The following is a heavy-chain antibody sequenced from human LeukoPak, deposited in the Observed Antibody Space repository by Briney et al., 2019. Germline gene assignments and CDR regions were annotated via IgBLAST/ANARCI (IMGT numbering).Heavy chain of an antibody. Sequence: GGSLRLSRAGSGFTLSSNWMHWVRDGPGKGLVWVLRIYSDGRRTNYADSVKGRFTISRDNDKNTLYLQMNRLRAEDTAVYYCARSGGGGVFDIWGQGTMVTVSS. CDR1: GFTLSSNW. V-gene: IGHV3-74*01. J-gene: IGHJ3*02. D-gene: IGHD1-26*01. CDR2: IYSDGRRT. CDR3: ARSGGGGVFDI.